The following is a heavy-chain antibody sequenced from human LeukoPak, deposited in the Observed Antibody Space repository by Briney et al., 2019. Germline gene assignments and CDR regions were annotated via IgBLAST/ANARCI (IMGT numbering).Heavy chain of an antibody. V-gene: IGHV3-23*01. Sequence: PGGSLRLSCAASGFTFTSYAMNWVRQAPGKGLEWVSAISGSGGSTYYADSVKGRFTISRDNSKNTLYLQMNSLRAEDTAVYYCAKVLLGSSTLTKLLQSIAARNYYYYMDVWGKGTTVTVSS. CDR1: GFTFTSYA. D-gene: IGHD6-6*01. CDR2: ISGSGGST. J-gene: IGHJ6*03. CDR3: AKVLLGSSTLTKLLQSIAARNYYYYMDV.